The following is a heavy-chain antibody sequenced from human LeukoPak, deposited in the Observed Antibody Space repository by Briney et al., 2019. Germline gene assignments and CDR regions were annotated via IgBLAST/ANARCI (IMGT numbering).Heavy chain of an antibody. CDR3: ARDVSPIYDSSGYQSAFDI. J-gene: IGHJ3*02. V-gene: IGHV3-21*01. D-gene: IGHD3-22*01. CDR2: ISSSSSYI. CDR1: GFTFSSYS. Sequence: PGGSLRLSCAASGFTFSSYSMNWVRQAPGKGLEWVSSISSSSSYISYADSVKGRFTISRDNAKNSLYLQMNSLRAEDTAVYYCARDVSPIYDSSGYQSAFDIWGQGTMVTVSS.